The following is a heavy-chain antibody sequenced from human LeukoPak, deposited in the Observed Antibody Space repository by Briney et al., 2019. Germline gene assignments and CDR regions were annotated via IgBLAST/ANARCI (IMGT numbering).Heavy chain of an antibody. J-gene: IGHJ4*02. CDR3: ARRIWLGGVHDY. Sequence: PSETLSLTCTVSGGSISSGDYYWSWIRQPPGKGLEWIGCLYYSGTTSYNRSLKSRLTISVDTSKKHFSLKLSSVTAADTAVYYCARRIWLGGVHDYWGQGTLVTVSS. CDR2: LYYSGTT. D-gene: IGHD6-19*01. CDR1: GGSISSGDYY. V-gene: IGHV4-31*03.